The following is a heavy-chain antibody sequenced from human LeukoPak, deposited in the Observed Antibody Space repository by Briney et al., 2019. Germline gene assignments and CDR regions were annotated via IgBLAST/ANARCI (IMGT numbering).Heavy chain of an antibody. J-gene: IGHJ4*02. CDR3: ASSDYYYDSSGYYT. V-gene: IGHV4-59*01. D-gene: IGHD3-22*01. CDR2: IYYSGST. Sequence: PSETLSLTCTVSGGSISSYCWSWIRQPPGKGLEWIGYIYYSGSTNYNPSLKSRVTISVDTSKNQFSLKLSSVTAADTAVYYCASSDYYYDSSGYYTWGQGTLVTVSS. CDR1: GGSISSYC.